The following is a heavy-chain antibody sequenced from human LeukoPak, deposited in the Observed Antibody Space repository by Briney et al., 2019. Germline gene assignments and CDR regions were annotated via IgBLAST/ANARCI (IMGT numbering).Heavy chain of an antibody. D-gene: IGHD6-13*01. V-gene: IGHV3-23*01. CDR3: AKSPLAKHSSSWYFDY. Sequence: SGGSLRLSCAASGFTFSSYGMSWVRRAPGKGLEWVSAISGSGGSTYYADSVKGRFTISRDNSKNTLYLQMNSLRAEDTAVYYCAKSPLAKHSSSWYFDYWGQGTLVTVSS. CDR1: GFTFSSYG. J-gene: IGHJ4*02. CDR2: ISGSGGST.